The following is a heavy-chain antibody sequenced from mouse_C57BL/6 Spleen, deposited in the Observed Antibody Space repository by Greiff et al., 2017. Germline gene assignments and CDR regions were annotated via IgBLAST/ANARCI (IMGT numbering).Heavy chain of an antibody. J-gene: IGHJ3*01. CDR2: IDPSDSYT. CDR1: GYTFTSYW. Sequence: QVQLQQPGAELVMPGASVKLSCKASGYTFTSYWMHWVKQRPGQGLEWIGEIDPSDSYTNYNQKFKGKSTLTVDKSSSTAYMQLSSLTSEDSAVYYCALAYYSTFAYWGQGALVTVSA. D-gene: IGHD2-5*01. V-gene: IGHV1-69*01. CDR3: ALAYYSTFAY.